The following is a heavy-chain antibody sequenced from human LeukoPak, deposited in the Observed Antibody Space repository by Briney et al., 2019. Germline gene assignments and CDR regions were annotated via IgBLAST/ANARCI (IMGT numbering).Heavy chain of an antibody. D-gene: IGHD2-2*01. CDR3: ARDEVRGPAAPFGFDP. V-gene: IGHV1-69*13. J-gene: IGHJ5*02. CDR1: GGTFSSYA. Sequence: SVKVSCKASGGTFSSYAISWVRQAPGRGLEWMGGIIPIFGTANYAQKFQGRVTITADESTSTAHMELSSLRSEDTAVYYCARDEVRGPAAPFGFDPWGQGTLVTVSS. CDR2: IIPIFGTA.